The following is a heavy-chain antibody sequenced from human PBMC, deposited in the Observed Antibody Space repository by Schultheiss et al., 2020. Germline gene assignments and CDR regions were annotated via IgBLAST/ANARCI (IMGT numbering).Heavy chain of an antibody. CDR1: GGSISSSSYY. CDR2: IYYSGST. J-gene: IGHJ4*02. CDR3: AREGPRLYSGSYYSCDY. Sequence: SETLSLTCTVSGGSISSSSYYWGWIRQPPGKGLEWIGSIYYSGSTNYNPSLKSRVTISVDTSKNQFSLKLSSVTAADTAVYYCAREGPRLYSGSYYSCDYWGQGTLVTVSS. D-gene: IGHD1-26*01. V-gene: IGHV4-39*07.